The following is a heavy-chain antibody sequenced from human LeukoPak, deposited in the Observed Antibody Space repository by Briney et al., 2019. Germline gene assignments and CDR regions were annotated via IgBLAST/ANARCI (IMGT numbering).Heavy chain of an antibody. D-gene: IGHD2-2*03. CDR1: GGTFSSYA. CDR3: ARDQTGYCSSTSCYHYGMDV. V-gene: IGHV1-69*04. J-gene: IGHJ6*02. Sequence: SVKVSCKASGGTFSSYAISWVRQAPGQGLEWMGRIIPILGIANYAQKLQGRVTITADKSTSTAYMELSSLRSEDTAVYYCARDQTGYCSSTSCYHYGMDVWGQGTTVTVSS. CDR2: IIPILGIA.